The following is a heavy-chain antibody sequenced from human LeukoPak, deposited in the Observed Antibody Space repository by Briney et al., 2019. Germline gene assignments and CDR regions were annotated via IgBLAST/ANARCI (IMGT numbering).Heavy chain of an antibody. D-gene: IGHD2-8*02. CDR3: ARYLLVPPLGYFDY. Sequence: PSETLSLTCTVSGGSISSYYWSWIRQPPGKGLEWIGYIYYSGSTNYNPSLKSRVTISVDTSKNQFSLKLSSVTAADTAVYYCARYLLVPPLGYFDYWGQRTLVTVSS. J-gene: IGHJ4*02. CDR2: IYYSGST. CDR1: GGSISSYY. V-gene: IGHV4-59*01.